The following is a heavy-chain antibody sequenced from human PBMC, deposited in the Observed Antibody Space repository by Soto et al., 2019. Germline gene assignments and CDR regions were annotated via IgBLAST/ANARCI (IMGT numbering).Heavy chain of an antibody. D-gene: IGHD5-12*01. CDR2: ISYDGSNK. CDR1: GFTFSGYA. J-gene: IGHJ4*02. CDR3: ARWLQLLDY. Sequence: QVQLVESGGGVVQPGRSLRLSCAASGFTFSGYAMHWVRQAPGKGLEWVAVISYDGSNKYYADSVKGRFTISRDNSKNALYLQMDSLSAEDTAVYYCARWLQLLDYWGQGTLVTVSS. V-gene: IGHV3-30-3*01.